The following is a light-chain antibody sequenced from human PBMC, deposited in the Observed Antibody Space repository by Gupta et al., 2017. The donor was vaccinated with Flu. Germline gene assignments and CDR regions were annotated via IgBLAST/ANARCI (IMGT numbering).Light chain of an antibody. V-gene: IGKV3-20*01. CDR3: QHYGSSPAFT. Sequence: EIVLTQSPGSLSLSPGERATLSCRASQTVAASYLAWYQQQPGQAPRLLIYGASSRAAGIPDRFSGSGSGTDFTLTISRLEPEDFAVYYCQHYGSSPAFTFGQGTXLEI. J-gene: IGKJ2*01. CDR2: GAS. CDR1: QTVAASY.